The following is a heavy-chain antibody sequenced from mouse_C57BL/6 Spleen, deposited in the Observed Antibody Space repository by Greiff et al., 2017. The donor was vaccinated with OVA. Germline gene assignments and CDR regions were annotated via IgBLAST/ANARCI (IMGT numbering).Heavy chain of an antibody. CDR1: GYTFTSYW. CDR2: IDPSDSYT. CDR3: AIRGESAY. V-gene: IGHV1-50*01. J-gene: IGHJ3*01. Sequence: QQSCKASGYTFTSYWMQWVKQRPGQGLEWIGEIDPSDSYTNYNQKFKGKATLTVDTSSSTAYMQLSSLTSEDSAVYYCAIRGESAYWGQGTLVTVSA.